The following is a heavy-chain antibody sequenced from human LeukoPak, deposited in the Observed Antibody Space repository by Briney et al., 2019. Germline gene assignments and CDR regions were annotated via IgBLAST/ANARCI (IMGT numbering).Heavy chain of an antibody. V-gene: IGHV4-4*07. Sequence: SETLSLTCTVSGGSISSYYWSWIRQPAGKGLEWIGRIYTSESPTYNPSLKSRVTMSLDTSKNQFSLKLSSVTAADTAVYYCASGGNSGSYYLVYWGQGTLVTVSS. CDR1: GGSISSYY. CDR3: ASGGNSGSYYLVY. CDR2: IYTSESP. J-gene: IGHJ4*02. D-gene: IGHD1-26*01.